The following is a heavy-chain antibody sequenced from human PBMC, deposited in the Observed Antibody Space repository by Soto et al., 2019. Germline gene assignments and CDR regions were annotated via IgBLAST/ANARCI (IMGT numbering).Heavy chain of an antibody. CDR2: INAGNVNT. V-gene: IGHV1-3*05. Sequence: QVQLVQSGAEEKKPGASVKVSCKASGYTFTSSAMHLVRQAPGQRLEWIGWINAGNVNTKYSQKFQGRVTITRDTSASEANMELSSLRSEATAVYSCARGCGWYVWFDPWGQGTLVSVSS. CDR1: GYTFTSSA. CDR3: ARGCGWYVWFDP. J-gene: IGHJ5*02. D-gene: IGHD6-19*01.